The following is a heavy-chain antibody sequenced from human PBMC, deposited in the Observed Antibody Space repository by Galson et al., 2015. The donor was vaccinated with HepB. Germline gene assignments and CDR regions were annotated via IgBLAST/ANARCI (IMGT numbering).Heavy chain of an antibody. CDR3: AKDMRGLPPPNYYYYYGMDV. CDR1: GFTFSSHG. J-gene: IGHJ6*02. D-gene: IGHD1-26*01. V-gene: IGHV3-30*18. Sequence: SLRLSCAASGFTFSSHGMHWVRQAPGKGLEWVAVISYDGSNKYYADSVKGRFTISRDNSKNTLYLQMNSLRAEDTAVYYCAKDMRGLPPPNYYYYYGMDVWGQGTTVTVSS. CDR2: ISYDGSNK.